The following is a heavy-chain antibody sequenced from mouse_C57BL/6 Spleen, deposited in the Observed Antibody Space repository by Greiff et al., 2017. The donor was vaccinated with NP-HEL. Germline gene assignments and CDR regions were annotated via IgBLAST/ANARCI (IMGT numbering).Heavy chain of an antibody. CDR2: INPNNGGT. Sequence: EVQLKESGPELVKPGASVKMSCKASGYTFTDYNMHWVKQSHGKSLEWIGYINPNNGGTSYNQKFKGKATLTVNKSSSTAYMELRSLTSEDSAVYYCASGWLLLAYWGQGTLVTVSA. D-gene: IGHD2-3*01. CDR1: GYTFTDYN. CDR3: ASGWLLLAY. V-gene: IGHV1-22*01. J-gene: IGHJ3*01.